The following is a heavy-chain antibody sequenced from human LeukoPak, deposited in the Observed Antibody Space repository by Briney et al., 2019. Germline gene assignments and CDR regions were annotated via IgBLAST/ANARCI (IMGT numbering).Heavy chain of an antibody. Sequence: GGSLRLSCVASGFTFRTYWMHWVRQPPGKGLVWVSRINSDGINTSYADSVKGRFTISRDNAKNTLNLQMNSLRAEDTAVYYCARDLGQYYDTSDDWFDPWGQGTLVTVSS. CDR3: ARDLGQYYDTSDDWFDP. D-gene: IGHD3-22*01. J-gene: IGHJ5*02. CDR1: GFTFRTYW. V-gene: IGHV3-74*01. CDR2: INSDGINT.